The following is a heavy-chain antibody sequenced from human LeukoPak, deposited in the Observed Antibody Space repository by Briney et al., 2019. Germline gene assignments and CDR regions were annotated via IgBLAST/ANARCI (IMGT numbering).Heavy chain of an antibody. CDR1: GFTFSSYA. Sequence: GGSLRLSCAASGFTFSSYAMHWVRQAPGKGLEWVAVISYDGSNKYYADPVKGRFTISRDNSKNTLYLQMNSLRAEDTAVYYCARDTGDYWGQGTLVTVSS. CDR2: ISYDGSNK. CDR3: ARDTGDY. J-gene: IGHJ4*02. V-gene: IGHV3-30*04. D-gene: IGHD3-10*01.